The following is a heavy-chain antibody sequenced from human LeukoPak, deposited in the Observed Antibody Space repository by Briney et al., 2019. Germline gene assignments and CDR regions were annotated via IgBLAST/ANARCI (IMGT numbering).Heavy chain of an antibody. CDR3: ARDRGPRTGFMVREAYDY. V-gene: IGHV3-74*01. CDR1: GFTFSDYW. Sequence: GRSLRLSCPASGFTFSDYWIHWVSQPPGKGLVWVSRINTDGSITNYADSVKGRFSISRDNAKNTLYLQMSSLRAEDTAVYYGARDRGPRTGFMVREAYDYWGQRTLVTVSS. J-gene: IGHJ4*02. D-gene: IGHD3-10*01. CDR2: INTDGSIT.